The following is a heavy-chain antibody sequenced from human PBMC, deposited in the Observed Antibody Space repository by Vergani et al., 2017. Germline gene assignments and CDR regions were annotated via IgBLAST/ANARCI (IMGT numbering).Heavy chain of an antibody. Sequence: QLQLQESGPGLVKPSETLSLSCTVSGGSISRSTYYWGWIRQPPGKGLDWIGSIHYSGTTYYNPTLKNRGTMSVDTSKNQFSLQLTSVTATDTAIYYCARLRSPNYYYYYYMDVWGKGTTVTVSS. V-gene: IGHV4-39*01. CDR2: IHYSGTT. CDR1: GGSISRSTYY. CDR3: ARLRSPNYYYYYYMDV. J-gene: IGHJ6*03.